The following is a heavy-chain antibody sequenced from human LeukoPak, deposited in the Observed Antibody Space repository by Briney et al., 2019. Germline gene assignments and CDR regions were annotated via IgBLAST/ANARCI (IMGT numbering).Heavy chain of an antibody. CDR1: GGSISSGGYY. V-gene: IGHV4-31*03. CDR3: ARSEDCSGGSCYTVTPPDY. Sequence: SSETLSLTCTVSGGSISSGGYYWSWIRQHPGKGLEWIGYIYYSGSTYYNPSLKSRVTISVDTSKNQFSLKLSSVTAADTAVYYCARSEDCSGGSCYTVTPPDYWGQGTLVTVSP. D-gene: IGHD2-15*01. CDR2: IYYSGST. J-gene: IGHJ4*02.